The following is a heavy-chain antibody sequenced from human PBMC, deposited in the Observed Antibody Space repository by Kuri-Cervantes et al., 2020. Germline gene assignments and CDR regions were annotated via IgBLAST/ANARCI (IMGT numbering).Heavy chain of an antibody. CDR3: ARDHYNWNGGGDRWFDP. V-gene: IGHV3-48*04. D-gene: IGHD1-20*01. J-gene: IGHJ5*02. CDR2: ISSSGSTI. Sequence: GESLKISCAASGFTFSSYSMNWVRQAPGKGLEWVSYISSSGSTIYYADSVKGRFTISRDNAKNSLYLQMNSLRAEDTAVYYCARDHYNWNGGGDRWFDPWGQGTLVTVSS. CDR1: GFTFSSYS.